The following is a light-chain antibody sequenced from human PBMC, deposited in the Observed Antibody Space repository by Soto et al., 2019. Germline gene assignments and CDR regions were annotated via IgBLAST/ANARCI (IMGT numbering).Light chain of an antibody. CDR1: ISDVGSYNY. Sequence: QSVLTQPASVSGSPGQSITISCTGTISDVGSYNYVSWYQQYPGKAPKLMIYDVSTRPSGVSDRFSGSKSGNTASLTISGLRAEDDADYYCGSYTTSSNYVLGIGTKLTV. CDR2: DVS. V-gene: IGLV2-14*03. CDR3: GSYTTSSNYV. J-gene: IGLJ1*01.